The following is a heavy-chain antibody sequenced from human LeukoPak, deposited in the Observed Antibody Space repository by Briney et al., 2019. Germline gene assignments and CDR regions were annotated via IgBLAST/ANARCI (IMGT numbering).Heavy chain of an antibody. CDR1: GFTFDVYA. CDR2: ISWNSGSI. CDR3: AKDIGYCSGGSCYGFDY. D-gene: IGHD2-15*01. J-gene: IGHJ4*02. V-gene: IGHV3-9*01. Sequence: GGSLRLSCAASGFTFDVYAMHWVRQAPGKGLEWVSGISWNSGSIGYADSVKGRFTISRDNAKNSLYLQMNSLRAEDTALYYCAKDIGYCSGGSCYGFDYWGQGTLVTVSS.